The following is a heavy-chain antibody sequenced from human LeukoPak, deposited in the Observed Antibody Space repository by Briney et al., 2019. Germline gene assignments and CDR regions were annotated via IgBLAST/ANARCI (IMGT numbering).Heavy chain of an antibody. V-gene: IGHV3-7*01. Sequence: GGSLRLSCAASGFTFSSYWMSWVRQAPGKGLEWVANIKQDGSEKYYVDSVKGRFTISRDNAKNSMYLQMNSLRAEDPTVSSFARERRMQQLAHWGQGTLVTVS. CDR2: IKQDGSEK. CDR3: ARERRMQQLAH. J-gene: IGHJ5*02. D-gene: IGHD6-13*01. CDR1: GFTFSSYW.